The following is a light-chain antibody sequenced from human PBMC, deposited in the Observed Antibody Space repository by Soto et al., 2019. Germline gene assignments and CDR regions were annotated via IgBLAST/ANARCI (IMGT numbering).Light chain of an antibody. J-gene: IGLJ1*01. Sequence: VLTQPPSVSVAPETTATITCGGTNLGDKRVHWYRQKPGQAPVLLISYDSDRPSGIPERFSGSNSGNTATLTISRVEAGDEADYYCQVWDIMTDNYVFGGGTKVTVL. CDR2: YDS. V-gene: IGLV3-21*04. CDR3: QVWDIMTDNYV. CDR1: NLGDKR.